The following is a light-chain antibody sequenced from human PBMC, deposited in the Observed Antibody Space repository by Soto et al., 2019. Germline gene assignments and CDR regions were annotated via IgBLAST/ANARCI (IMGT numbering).Light chain of an antibody. CDR2: GAS. J-gene: IGKJ1*01. CDR1: QSVSSSY. Sequence: EIVLTQSPGTLSLSPGERATLSCRASQSVSSSYLAWYQQKPGQAPRLLIYGASSRATGIPVRFSGSGSGTDFTLPISRLEPEDFAVYYCQQYGSSLPSTFGQGTKVEIK. CDR3: QQYGSSLPST. V-gene: IGKV3-20*01.